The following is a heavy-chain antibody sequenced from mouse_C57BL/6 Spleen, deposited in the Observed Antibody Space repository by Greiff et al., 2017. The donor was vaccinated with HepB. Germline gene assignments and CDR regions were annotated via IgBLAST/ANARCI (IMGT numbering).Heavy chain of an antibody. D-gene: IGHD1-1*01. CDR1: GYAFSSYW. V-gene: IGHV1-80*01. Sequence: VKLVESGAELVKPGASVKISCKASGYAFSSYWMNWVKQRPGKGLEWIGQIYPGDGDTNYNGKFKGKATLTADKSSSTAYMQLSSLTSEDSAVYFCAREVANPNYFDYWGQGTTLTVSS. J-gene: IGHJ2*01. CDR2: IYPGDGDT. CDR3: AREVANPNYFDY.